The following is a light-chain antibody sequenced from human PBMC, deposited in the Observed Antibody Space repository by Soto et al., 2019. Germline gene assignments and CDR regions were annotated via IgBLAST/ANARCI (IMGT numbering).Light chain of an antibody. V-gene: IGKV1-39*01. CDR3: QQSYTAPYT. J-gene: IGKJ3*01. CDR1: QSILNH. CDR2: GAS. Sequence: DIQMTQSPSSLSASVGDRVTITCRASQSILNHLNWYQQKSGKGPKLLIYGASSLQGDVPSRFSGSGSGTDFTLTISSLQPEDFANYFCQQSYTAPYTFGPGTKVEIK.